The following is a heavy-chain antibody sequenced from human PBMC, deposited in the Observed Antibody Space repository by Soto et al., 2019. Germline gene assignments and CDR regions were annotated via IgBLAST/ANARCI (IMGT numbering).Heavy chain of an antibody. CDR2: IWYDGSNK. D-gene: IGHD4-4*01. J-gene: IGHJ6*02. V-gene: IGHV3-33*01. CDR3: ARGSNYYYGMDV. Sequence: GGSLRLSCAASGFTFSSYGMHWVRQAPGKGLEWVAVIWYDGSNKYYADSVKGRFTISRDNSKNTLYLQMNSLRAEDTAVYYCARGSNYYYGMDVWGQGTTVTVSS. CDR1: GFTFSSYG.